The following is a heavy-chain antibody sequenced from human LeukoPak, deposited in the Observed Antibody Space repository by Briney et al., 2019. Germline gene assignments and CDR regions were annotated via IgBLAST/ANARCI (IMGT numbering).Heavy chain of an antibody. CDR2: IYYDDSET. Sequence: GESLKISCKGGGYSFTNYWIVWVRQMPGKGLEWMGVIYYDDSETQYSPSFQGQVTISADKSISTAYLQWSSLKASDTAMYYCARKSYGDYGMDMDVWGKGTTVTVSS. CDR3: ARKSYGDYGMDMDV. CDR1: GYSFTNYW. J-gene: IGHJ6*03. D-gene: IGHD4-17*01. V-gene: IGHV5-51*01.